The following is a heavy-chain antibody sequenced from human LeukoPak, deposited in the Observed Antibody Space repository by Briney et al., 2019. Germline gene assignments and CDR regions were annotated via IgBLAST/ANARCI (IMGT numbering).Heavy chain of an antibody. CDR1: GFSFSSYS. Sequence: GGSLRLSCAASGFSFSSYSMNWVRQAPGRGLEWVSSIRFTGSYIYYADSVKGRVTISRDDARNLLSLQMISLRVEDTAVYYCAKLTTSWGQGTLVTVSS. V-gene: IGHV3-21*01. D-gene: IGHD4-11*01. CDR2: IRFTGSYI. CDR3: AKLTTS. J-gene: IGHJ4*02.